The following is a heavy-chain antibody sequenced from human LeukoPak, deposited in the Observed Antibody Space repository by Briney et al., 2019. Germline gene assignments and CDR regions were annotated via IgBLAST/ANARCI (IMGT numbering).Heavy chain of an antibody. CDR2: ISLDGSET. CDR3: ARGVYGNFDS. V-gene: IGHV3-74*01. Sequence: PGGSLRLSCAASGFTFNQYWMHWVRQGSGKGLAWVSRISLDGSETDYADSVKCRFTVSRDNAKNTVYLQMNRLRVDETAVYYCARGVYGNFDSWGQGILVTVSS. CDR1: GFTFNQYW. J-gene: IGHJ4*02. D-gene: IGHD3-10*01.